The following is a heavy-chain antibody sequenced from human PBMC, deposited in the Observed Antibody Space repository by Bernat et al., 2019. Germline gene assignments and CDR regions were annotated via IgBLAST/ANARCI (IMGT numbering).Heavy chain of an antibody. CDR3: AKDTTPRLPGEYFQH. CDR1: GFTFSSYG. V-gene: IGHV3-30*18. D-gene: IGHD1-14*01. CDR2: ISYDGSNK. Sequence: QVQLVESGGGAVQPGRSLRLSCAASGFTFSSYGMHWVRQAPGKGLEWVTVISYDGSNKYYADSVKGRFTISRDNSKNTLYLQMNSLRAEDTAVYYCAKDTTPRLPGEYFQHWGQGTLVTVSS. J-gene: IGHJ1*01.